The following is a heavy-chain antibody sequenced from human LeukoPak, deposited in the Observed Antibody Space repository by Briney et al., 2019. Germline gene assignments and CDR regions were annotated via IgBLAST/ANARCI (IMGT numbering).Heavy chain of an antibody. CDR3: AKGGVYGDYYFDY. V-gene: IGHV3-23*01. J-gene: IGHJ4*02. Sequence: GGSLRLSCAASGFPFSTYAMSWVRQASGKGLEWVSVISGSGGDTYYADSVKGRFTISGDNSKNTVYLQMNSLRAEGTALYYCAKGGVYGDYYFDYWGQGTLVTVSS. D-gene: IGHD4-17*01. CDR2: ISGSGGDT. CDR1: GFPFSTYA.